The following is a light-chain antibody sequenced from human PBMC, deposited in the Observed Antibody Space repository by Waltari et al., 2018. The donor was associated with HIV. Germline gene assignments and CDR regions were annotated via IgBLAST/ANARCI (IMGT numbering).Light chain of an antibody. CDR1: SSDVGAYNY. CDR2: EVN. J-gene: IGLJ2*01. Sequence: QSALTQPASVSGSPGQSLTISCTGPSSDVGAYNYVSWYQLYPGKAPKVMMFEVNNRPSGVSDRFSGSKSGNTASLTISGLQVEDEAVYFCSSFGRGNTVLFGGGTKVTVL. V-gene: IGLV2-14*01. CDR3: SSFGRGNTVL.